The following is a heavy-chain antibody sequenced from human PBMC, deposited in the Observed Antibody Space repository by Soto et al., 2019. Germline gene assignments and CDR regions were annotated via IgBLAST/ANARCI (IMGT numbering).Heavy chain of an antibody. J-gene: IGHJ6*02. Sequence: SETLSLTCTVSGDSISSADYYWSWIRQTPGKGLEWIGHIFYSGTTYYNPSLKSRLTISVDTSKNHFSLRLTSVTAADTAVYYCARDLWVEPELYYYGMDVWGQGTTGTVSS. CDR1: GDSISSADYY. V-gene: IGHV4-30-4*01. CDR3: ARDLWVEPELYYYGMDV. D-gene: IGHD1-1*01. CDR2: IFYSGTT.